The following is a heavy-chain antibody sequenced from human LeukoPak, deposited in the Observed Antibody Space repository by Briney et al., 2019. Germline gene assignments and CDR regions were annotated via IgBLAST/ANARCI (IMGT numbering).Heavy chain of an antibody. D-gene: IGHD6-19*01. J-gene: IGHJ4*02. V-gene: IGHV3-21*04. Sequence: PGGSLRLSCAASGFTFSSYSMNWVRQAPGKGLEWVSSISSSSSYIYYADSVKGRFTISRDNAKNSLYLQMNSLRAEDTALYYCAKEGSISGSSSFDYWGQGTLVTVSS. CDR2: ISSSSSYI. CDR3: AKEGSISGSSSFDY. CDR1: GFTFSSYS.